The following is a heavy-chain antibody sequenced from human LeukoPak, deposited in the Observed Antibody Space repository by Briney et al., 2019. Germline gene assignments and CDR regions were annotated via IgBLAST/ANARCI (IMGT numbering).Heavy chain of an antibody. D-gene: IGHD3-3*02. V-gene: IGHV3-21*05. Sequence: PGGSLRLSCAASGFTFSSYSMNWVRQAPGKGLEWVSYISSSSSSYKYYADSVKGRFTVSRDNAKNSLYLQMNSLRAEDTAVYYCAREKSFLEWLSTGRRDGYYMDVWGKGTTVTVSS. J-gene: IGHJ6*03. CDR2: ISSSSSSYK. CDR1: GFTFSSYS. CDR3: AREKSFLEWLSTGRRDGYYMDV.